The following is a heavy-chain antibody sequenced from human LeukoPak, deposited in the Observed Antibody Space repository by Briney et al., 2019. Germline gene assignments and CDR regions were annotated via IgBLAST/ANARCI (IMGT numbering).Heavy chain of an antibody. Sequence: SETLSLTCTASGGSIRSGSYYWSWIRQPPGKGLEWIGYIYYSGSTNYNPSPKSRVTISVDTSKNQFSLKLSSVTAADTAVYYCARETSQKGAHYMDVWGKGTTVTISS. V-gene: IGHV4-61*01. J-gene: IGHJ6*03. CDR2: IYYSGST. CDR1: GGSIRSGSYY. D-gene: IGHD3-16*01. CDR3: ARETSQKGAHYMDV.